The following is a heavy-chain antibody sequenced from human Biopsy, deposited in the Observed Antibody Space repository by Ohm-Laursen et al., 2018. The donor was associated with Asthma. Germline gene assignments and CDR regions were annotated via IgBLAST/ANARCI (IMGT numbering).Heavy chain of an antibody. D-gene: IGHD5-12*01. CDR2: ISPIFGST. J-gene: IGHJ6*02. CDR1: GGTFNNYA. Sequence: SVKVSCKASGGTFNNYAINWGRQAPGQGLEWVGGISPIFGSTAYAQMFEGRVTITADESTSTAYMELSSLRSEDTAVYYCARGYSGSDRIVYYYSGMEVWGPGTTVTVSS. CDR3: ARGYSGSDRIVYYYSGMEV. V-gene: IGHV1-69*13.